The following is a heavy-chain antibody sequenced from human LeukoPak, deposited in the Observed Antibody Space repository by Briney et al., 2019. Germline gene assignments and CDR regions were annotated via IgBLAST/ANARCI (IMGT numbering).Heavy chain of an antibody. CDR3: AAGTAADY. Sequence: PGGSLRLSCVVSGIPFSDYYMNWIRQAPGKGLEWISYISGTSSYTDYADSVKGRFTISRDNAQNALFLQMNSLRVEDTAVYYCAAGTAADYWGQGTRVAVSS. J-gene: IGHJ4*02. CDR1: GIPFSDYY. V-gene: IGHV3-11*03. CDR2: ISGTSSYT. D-gene: IGHD6-13*01.